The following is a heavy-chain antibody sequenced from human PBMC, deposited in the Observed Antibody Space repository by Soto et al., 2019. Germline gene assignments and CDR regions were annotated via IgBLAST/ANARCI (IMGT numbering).Heavy chain of an antibody. CDR2: IWYDGSNK. J-gene: IGHJ4*02. V-gene: IGHV3-33*01. D-gene: IGHD6-19*01. Sequence: GGSLRLSCAASGFTFSSYGMHWVRQAPGKGLEWVAVIWYDGSNKYYADSVKGRFTISRDNSKNTLYLQMNSLRAEDTAVYYCARDSSGWPGTVDYWGQGTLVTVSS. CDR3: ARDSSGWPGTVDY. CDR1: GFTFSSYG.